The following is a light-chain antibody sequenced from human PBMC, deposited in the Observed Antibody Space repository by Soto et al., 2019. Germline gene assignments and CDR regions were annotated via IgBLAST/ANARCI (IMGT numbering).Light chain of an antibody. CDR2: GNS. J-gene: IGLJ1*01. CDR1: SSNIGAGYD. CDR3: QSYDSSLSYV. V-gene: IGLV1-40*01. Sequence: QSVLTQPPSVSGAPGQRVTISCTGSSSNIGAGYDVHWYQQLPGTAPKLLIYGNSNRPSGVPDRFSGSKSGTSASLAITGTQAEDEADYYCQSYDSSLSYVFRTGTKLTVL.